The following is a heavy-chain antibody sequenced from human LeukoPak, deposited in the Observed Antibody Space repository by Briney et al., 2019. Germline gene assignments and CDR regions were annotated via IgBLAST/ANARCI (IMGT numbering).Heavy chain of an antibody. CDR3: ASGPRIVGASRFDY. CDR1: GGSLSSYS. D-gene: IGHD1-26*01. Sequence: SETLSLTCTVSGGSLSSYSCRWVRQPPGEGLEWVGYIYYSGSTNYNPSLKSRVTISVDTSKNQFSLKLSSVTAADTAVYYCASGPRIVGASRFDYWGQGTLVTVSS. CDR2: IYYSGST. V-gene: IGHV4-59*01. J-gene: IGHJ4*02.